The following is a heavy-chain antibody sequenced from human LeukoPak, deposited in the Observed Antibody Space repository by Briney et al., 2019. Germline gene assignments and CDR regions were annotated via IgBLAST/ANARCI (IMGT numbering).Heavy chain of an antibody. D-gene: IGHD3-10*01. CDR1: GGSISSGGYY. J-gene: IGHJ4*02. V-gene: IGHV4-31*03. CDR3: ARRDYYGSGRDFDY. Sequence: PSETLSLTCTVSGGSISSGGYYWSWIRQHPGKGLEWIGYIYYSGSTYYNPSLKSRVTISVDTSKDQFSLKLSSVTAADTAVYYCARRDYYGSGRDFDYWGQGTLVTVSS. CDR2: IYYSGST.